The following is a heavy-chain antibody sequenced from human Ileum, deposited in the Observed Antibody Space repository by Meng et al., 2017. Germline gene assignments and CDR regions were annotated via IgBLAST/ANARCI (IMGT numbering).Heavy chain of an antibody. V-gene: IGHV3-33*01. CDR2: LWFDGSKK. J-gene: IGHJ4*02. CDR1: GFIFRNYG. D-gene: IGHD2/OR15-2a*01. Sequence: GGSLRLSFAASGFIFRNYGMHWVRRAPGKGLEWLAVLWFDGSKKYYADPVKGRFTISRDYAKNTVFLQMNTVRAEDTAVYYCARDNDGNSQFSQFDYWGQGTLVTVSS. CDR3: ARDNDGNSQFSQFDY.